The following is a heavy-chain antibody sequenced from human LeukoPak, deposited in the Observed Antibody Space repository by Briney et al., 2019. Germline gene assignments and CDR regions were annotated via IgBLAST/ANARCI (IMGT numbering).Heavy chain of an antibody. Sequence: SGGSLRLSCAASGFSFSTYWMHWVRQAPGRGLVWVSRINSDGSSTSYADSVKGRFPLSRGNAKNTLYLQMNSLRAEDTAVYYCALGTKPLSYHFFDYWGQGALVTVSS. CDR3: ALGTKPLSYHFFDY. D-gene: IGHD1-7*01. V-gene: IGHV3-74*01. J-gene: IGHJ4*02. CDR1: GFSFSTYW. CDR2: INSDGSST.